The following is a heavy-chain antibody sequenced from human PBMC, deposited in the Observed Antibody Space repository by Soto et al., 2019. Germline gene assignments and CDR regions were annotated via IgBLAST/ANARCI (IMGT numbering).Heavy chain of an antibody. Sequence: PGGSLRLSCAASGFTFTRYSMNWVRQAPGKGLEWGSSISSTTNYIYYGDSMKGRFTISRDNAKNSLYLEMNSLRAEDTAVYYCARESEDLPSNFDCWGPGTLVNLPS. CDR2: ISSTTNYI. J-gene: IGHJ4*01. CDR3: ARESEDLPSNFDC. V-gene: IGHV3-21*06. CDR1: GFTFTRYS.